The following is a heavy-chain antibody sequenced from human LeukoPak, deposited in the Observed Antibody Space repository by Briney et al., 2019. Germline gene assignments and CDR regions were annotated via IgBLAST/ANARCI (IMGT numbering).Heavy chain of an antibody. CDR1: GFTFSRYW. CDR2: IKEDGSEG. V-gene: IGHV3-7*04. CDR3: ARGDGCSSTSCYHIDY. Sequence: PGGSLRLSCAASGFTFSRYWMSWFRQAPGKGLEWVANIKEDGSEGYYADSVKGRFSISRDNAQDSLYLRMSSLRAEDTAVYYCARGDGCSSTSCYHIDYWGQGTLVTVSS. D-gene: IGHD2-2*01. J-gene: IGHJ4*02.